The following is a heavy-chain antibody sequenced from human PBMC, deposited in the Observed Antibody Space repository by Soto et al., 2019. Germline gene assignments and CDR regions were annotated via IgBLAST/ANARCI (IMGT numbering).Heavy chain of an antibody. D-gene: IGHD3-10*01. CDR2: ISSSSSYI. V-gene: IGHV3-21*01. J-gene: IGHJ6*02. CDR1: GFTFSSYS. Sequence: GGSLRLSCAASGFTFSSYSMNWVRQAPGKGLEWVSSISSSSSYIYYADSVKGRFTISRDNAKNSLYLQMNSLRAEDTAVYYCARDRGGEARYYYYGMDVWGQGTTVTVSS. CDR3: ARDRGGEARYYYYGMDV.